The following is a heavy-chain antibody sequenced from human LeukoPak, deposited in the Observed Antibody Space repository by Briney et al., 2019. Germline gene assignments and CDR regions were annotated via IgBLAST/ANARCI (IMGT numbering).Heavy chain of an antibody. V-gene: IGHV3-7*01. CDR1: GFTFSSTG. Sequence: GGSLRLSCTVSGFTFSSTGMHWVRKAPGKGLEWVGNIKLDDSEKYYVDSVKGRFTISRDNAKNSLYLQMNSLRAEDTAVYYCARLGGYGNYYDSAYAFDIWGQGTMVTVSS. CDR3: ARLGGYGNYYDSAYAFDI. D-gene: IGHD3-22*01. J-gene: IGHJ3*02. CDR2: IKLDDSEK.